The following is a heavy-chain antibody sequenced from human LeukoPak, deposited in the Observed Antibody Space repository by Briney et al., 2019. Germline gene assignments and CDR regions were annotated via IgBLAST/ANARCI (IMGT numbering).Heavy chain of an antibody. Sequence: GGSLRLSCAASGFTFSTSWMHWVRHAPGKGLVWVSHINRDGSRTTYADSVKGRFTISRDNAKNTVYLQMNSLRAEDTALYFCVRSLTGTDDYWGQGTLVTVSS. V-gene: IGHV3-74*01. D-gene: IGHD3-9*01. CDR3: VRSLTGTDDY. CDR2: INRDGSRT. J-gene: IGHJ4*02. CDR1: GFTFSTSW.